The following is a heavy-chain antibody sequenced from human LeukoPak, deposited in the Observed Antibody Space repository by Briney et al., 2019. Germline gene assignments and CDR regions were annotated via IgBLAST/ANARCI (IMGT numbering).Heavy chain of an antibody. V-gene: IGHV4-38-2*02. CDR2: IYHSGST. Sequence: SETLSLTCTVSGYSISSGYYWGWIRQPPGKGLEWIGSIYHSGSTYYNPSLKSRVTISVDTSKNQFSLKLSSVTAADTAVYYCARVRIGEFDYWGQGTLVTVSS. J-gene: IGHJ4*02. CDR1: GYSISSGYY. D-gene: IGHD3-3*01. CDR3: ARVRIGEFDY.